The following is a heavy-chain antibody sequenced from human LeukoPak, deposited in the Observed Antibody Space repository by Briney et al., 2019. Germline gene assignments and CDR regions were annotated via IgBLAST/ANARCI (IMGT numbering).Heavy chain of an antibody. V-gene: IGHV4-59*01. CDR3: ARSLYGRSRYFDS. Sequence: SETLSLTCTVSGGSISGYFWSWIRQPPGKGLEWIGYIYNSGSTNYNPSLKSRVTISLDTSKNQFSLKLSSVTAADTAVYYCARSLYGRSRYFDSWGQGTLVTVSS. J-gene: IGHJ4*02. CDR1: GGSISGYF. CDR2: IYNSGST. D-gene: IGHD2-8*01.